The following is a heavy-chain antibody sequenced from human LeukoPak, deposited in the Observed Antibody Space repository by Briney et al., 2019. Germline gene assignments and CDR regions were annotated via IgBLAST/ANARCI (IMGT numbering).Heavy chain of an antibody. D-gene: IGHD7-27*01. CDR3: AGAHTNWGDYFFDY. J-gene: IGHJ4*02. V-gene: IGHV4-59*01. CDR2: AYYTGST. CDR1: GGSITSYY. Sequence: SETLSLTCIVSGGSITSYYWSWIRQPPGRGLEWIGYAYYTGSTNYNPSLNSRVIMSIDTANNRFSLKVSSVTAADTAVYYCAGAHTNWGDYFFDYWGQGTLVTVSS.